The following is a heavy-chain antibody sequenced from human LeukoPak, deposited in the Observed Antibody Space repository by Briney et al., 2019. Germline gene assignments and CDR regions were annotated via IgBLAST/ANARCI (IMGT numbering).Heavy chain of an antibody. V-gene: IGHV4-59*01. CDR1: GASLSSYY. Sequence: MASETLSLTRSVSGASLSSYYWDWLRQSPGKGLEWIGYISDTGKTDSNPSLKSRVTISLGTSKTQFSLRLRSVTAADSAVYYCATGYYEPFATWGPGILVTVSS. CDR2: ISDTGKT. D-gene: IGHD1-26*01. J-gene: IGHJ5*02. CDR3: ATGYYEPFAT.